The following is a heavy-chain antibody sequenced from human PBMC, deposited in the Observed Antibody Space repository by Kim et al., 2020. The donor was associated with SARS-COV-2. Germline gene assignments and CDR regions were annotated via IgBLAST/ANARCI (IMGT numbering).Heavy chain of an antibody. V-gene: IGHV3-74*01. Sequence: GGSLRLSCATSGFTFSSYWMHWVRQAPGKGLVWVSRIHSDGSSANFADSVKGRFTISRDNAKNTLYLQMDSLRAEDTAVYYCARGGSTWYDFWGQGTRVT. CDR3: ARGGSTWYDF. CDR2: IHSDGSSA. J-gene: IGHJ5*01. D-gene: IGHD3-16*01. CDR1: GFTFSSYW.